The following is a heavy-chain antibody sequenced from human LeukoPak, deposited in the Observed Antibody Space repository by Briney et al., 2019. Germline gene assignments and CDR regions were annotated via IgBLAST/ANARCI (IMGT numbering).Heavy chain of an antibody. CDR3: ARDPGRYSSSLGYFDY. CDR1: GYTFTSYY. V-gene: IGHV1-18*04. J-gene: IGHJ4*02. CDR2: ISTYNGNT. Sequence: ASVKVSCKASGYTFTSYYMHWVRQAPGQGLEWMGWISTYNGNTNYAQKLQGRVTMTTDTSTSTAYMELRSLRSDDTAVYYCARDPGRYSSSLGYFDYWGQGTLVTVSS. D-gene: IGHD6-6*01.